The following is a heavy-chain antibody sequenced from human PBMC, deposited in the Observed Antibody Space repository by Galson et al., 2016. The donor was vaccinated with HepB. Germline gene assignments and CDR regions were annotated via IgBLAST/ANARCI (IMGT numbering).Heavy chain of an antibody. CDR1: GFTFSRYG. Sequence: SLRLSCAASGFTFSRYGMHWVRQAPGKGLEWVAVISYDGSNKYYEDSVKGRFTISRDNSKNTLYLQMNSLRAEDTAVYYCAKDSYYDILTGPTYYYYGMDGWGQGTTVTVSS. J-gene: IGHJ6*02. D-gene: IGHD3-9*01. V-gene: IGHV3-30*18. CDR3: AKDSYYDILTGPTYYYYGMDG. CDR2: ISYDGSNK.